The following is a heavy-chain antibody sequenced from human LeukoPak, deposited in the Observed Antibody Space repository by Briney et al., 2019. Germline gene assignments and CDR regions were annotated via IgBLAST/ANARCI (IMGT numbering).Heavy chain of an antibody. CDR3: ARESYDFWSGYYPV. V-gene: IGHV4-39*02. Sequence: SETLSLTCTVSGVSISSSNSYWGWIRQPPGRGLEWIGSIYYSGNTYYNASLKSQVSISIDTSKNQFSLKLTSVTAADTAVYYCARESYDFWSGYYPVWGKGTTVTVSS. J-gene: IGHJ6*04. CDR1: GVSISSSNSY. CDR2: IYYSGNT. D-gene: IGHD3-3*01.